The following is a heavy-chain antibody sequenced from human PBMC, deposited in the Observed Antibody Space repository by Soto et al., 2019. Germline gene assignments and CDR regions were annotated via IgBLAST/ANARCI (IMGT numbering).Heavy chain of an antibody. D-gene: IGHD6-13*01. CDR3: ARSRTIAAAGTTSYYFDY. V-gene: IGHV3-7*03. CDR2: IKQDGSEK. J-gene: IGHJ4*02. Sequence: GGSLRLSCAASGFTFSSYWMSWVRQAPGKGLEWVANIKQDGSEKYYVDSVKGRFTISRDNAKNSLYLQMNSLRAEDTAVHYCARSRTIAAAGTTSYYFDYWGQGTLVTVSS. CDR1: GFTFSSYW.